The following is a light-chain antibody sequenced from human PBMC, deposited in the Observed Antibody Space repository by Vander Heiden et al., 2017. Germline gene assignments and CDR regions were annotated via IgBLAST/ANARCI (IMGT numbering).Light chain of an antibody. CDR3: NSRDSSGNLLV. CDR2: GKI. J-gene: IGLJ2*01. V-gene: IGLV3-19*01. CDR1: SLRSYF. Sequence: SSELTQDPAVSVALGQTVTITCQGHSLRSYFASWYQQKPGQAPVLVIYGKINRPSGIPDRFSASSSGNTASLTITGPQAEDEGDYYCNSRDSSGNLLVFGGGTKLTVL.